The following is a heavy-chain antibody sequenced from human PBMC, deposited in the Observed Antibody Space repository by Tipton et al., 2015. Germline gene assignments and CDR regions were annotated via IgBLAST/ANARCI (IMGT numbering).Heavy chain of an antibody. J-gene: IGHJ6*02. CDR1: GFTFSSYA. V-gene: IGHV3-23*01. CDR3: AKVTRAGYQFYYGVDV. D-gene: IGHD4-11*01. CDR2: ISSSGGTT. Sequence: SLRLSCAASGFTFSSYAMSWVRQAPGKGLEWVSAISSSGGTTHYADSVKGRFTISRDSAKNTLFLQMNSLRAEDTAVYYCAKVTRAGYQFYYGVDVWGQGTTVTVSS.